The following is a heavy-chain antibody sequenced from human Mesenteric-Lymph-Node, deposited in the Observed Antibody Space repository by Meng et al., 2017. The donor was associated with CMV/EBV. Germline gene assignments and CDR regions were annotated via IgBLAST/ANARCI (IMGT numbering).Heavy chain of an antibody. CDR2: IYPGDSDT. J-gene: IGHJ3*02. Sequence: GESLKISCKGSGYTFTSYWIGWVRQMPGRGLEWMGIIYPGDSDTRYSPSFQGQVTISADTSISTAYLQWNSLKASDTAMYYCARLMRFGESPSWADAFDIWGQGTMVTVSS. CDR1: GYTFTSYW. V-gene: IGHV5-51*01. CDR3: ARLMRFGESPSWADAFDI. D-gene: IGHD3-10*01.